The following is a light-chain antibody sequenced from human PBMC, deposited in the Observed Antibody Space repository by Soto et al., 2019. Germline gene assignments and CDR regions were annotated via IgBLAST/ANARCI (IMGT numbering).Light chain of an antibody. J-gene: IGKJ5*01. V-gene: IGKV3-20*01. CDR2: GAS. CDR1: QSVSSSY. CDR3: QQYGSSIT. Sequence: EIVLTQSPGTLCLSPGERATLSCRASQSVSSSYSAWYQQKPGQAPRLLIYGASSRATGIPDRFSGSGSGTDFTLTISRLEPEDFAVYYCQQYGSSITFGQGTRLEIK.